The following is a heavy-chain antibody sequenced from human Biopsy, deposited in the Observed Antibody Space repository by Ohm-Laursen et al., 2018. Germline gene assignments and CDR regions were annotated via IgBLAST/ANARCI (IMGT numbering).Heavy chain of an antibody. V-gene: IGHV1-24*01. CDR2: FAPENGKT. CDR1: GYTLNELS. J-gene: IGHJ4*02. CDR3: AADINVWNVNY. Sequence: SSVKVSCTVSGYTLNELSTHWVRQVPGKGLEWMGGFAPENGKTVYAQNFQARVSLTEDTSTDTAYMELRSLRSEDTAVYYCAADINVWNVNYWGQGTQVTVSS. D-gene: IGHD1-1*01.